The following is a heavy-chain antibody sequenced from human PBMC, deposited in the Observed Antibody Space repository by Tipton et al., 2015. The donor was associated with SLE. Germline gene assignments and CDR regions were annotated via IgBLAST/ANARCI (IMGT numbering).Heavy chain of an antibody. Sequence: GLVKPSETLSLTCTVSGGSISSYYWNWIRQPPGKGLEWIGYIYTSGSTNYNPSLKSRVTISVDTSKNQFSLKLSSVTAADTAVYYCASPFIVGANAFDIWGQGTMVTVSS. V-gene: IGHV4-4*09. CDR3: ASPFIVGANAFDI. CDR2: IYTSGST. J-gene: IGHJ3*02. D-gene: IGHD1-26*01. CDR1: GGSISSYY.